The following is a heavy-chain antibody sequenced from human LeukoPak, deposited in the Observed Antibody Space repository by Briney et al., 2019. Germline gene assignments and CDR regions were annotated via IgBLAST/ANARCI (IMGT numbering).Heavy chain of an antibody. Sequence: GGSLRLSCEASGFSFSAAWMTWVRQAPGKGLEWVANIKQDGSEKYYVDSVKGRFTISRDNAKNSLYLQMNSLRAEDTAVYYCARDSRGAFDYWGQGTLVTVSS. CDR1: GFSFSAAW. D-gene: IGHD3-10*01. CDR3: ARDSRGAFDY. CDR2: IKQDGSEK. J-gene: IGHJ4*02. V-gene: IGHV3-7*01.